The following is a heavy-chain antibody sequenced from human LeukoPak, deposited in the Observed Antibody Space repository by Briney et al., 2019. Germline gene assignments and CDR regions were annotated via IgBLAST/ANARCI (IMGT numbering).Heavy chain of an antibody. CDR3: ARGSNWAFDY. Sequence: GGSLRLSCAASGFTFSTYWMSWVRQAPGKGLEWVASINQDGSEKYYVDSVKGRLTISRDNAKNSLYLQMNSLRAEDTAIYYCARGSNWAFDYWGQGTLVTVSS. D-gene: IGHD7-27*01. CDR1: GFTFSTYW. J-gene: IGHJ4*02. CDR2: INQDGSEK. V-gene: IGHV3-7*05.